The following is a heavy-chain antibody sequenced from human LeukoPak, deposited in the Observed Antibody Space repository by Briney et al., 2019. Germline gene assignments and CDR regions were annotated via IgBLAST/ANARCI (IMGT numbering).Heavy chain of an antibody. J-gene: IGHJ4*02. CDR3: ARDWAAAGSLALDY. CDR2: ISAYNGNT. V-gene: IGHV1-18*01. D-gene: IGHD6-13*01. Sequence: EASVKVSCKASGYTFTSYGISWVRQAPGQGLEWMGWISAYNGNTNYAQKLQGRVTMTTDTSTSTAYMELRSLRSDDTAVYYCARDWAAAGSLALDYWGQGTLVTVSS. CDR1: GYTFTSYG.